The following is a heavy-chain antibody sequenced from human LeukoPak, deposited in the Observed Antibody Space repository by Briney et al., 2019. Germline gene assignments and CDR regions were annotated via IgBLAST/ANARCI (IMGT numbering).Heavy chain of an antibody. CDR1: GFTLSNYG. CDR2: ISGSGGRT. Sequence: PGGSLRLSCAVSGFTLSNYGMSWVRQAPGKGLEWVAGISGSGGRTNYADSVKGRFTISRDNRKNTLYLQMNSLRAEDTAVYFCAKRGVVIRVILVGFHKEAYYFDSWGQGALVTVSS. V-gene: IGHV3-23*01. CDR3: AKRGVVIRVILVGFHKEAYYFDS. D-gene: IGHD3-22*01. J-gene: IGHJ4*02.